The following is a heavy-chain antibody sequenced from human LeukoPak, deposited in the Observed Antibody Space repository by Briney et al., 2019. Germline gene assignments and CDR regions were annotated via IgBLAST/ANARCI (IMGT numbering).Heavy chain of an antibody. CDR2: ISGSGANT. J-gene: IGHJ4*02. CDR3: AKDRPYCSSTSCYVSALDY. D-gene: IGHD2-2*01. CDR1: AFTFNSYA. V-gene: IGHV3-23*01. Sequence: GGSLRLSCAASAFTFNSYAMSWVRQAPGKGLEWVSAISGSGANTYYADSVKGRFTISRDNSKNTLYLQMNNLRAEDTAVYYCAKDRPYCSSTSCYVSALDYWGQGTLVTVSS.